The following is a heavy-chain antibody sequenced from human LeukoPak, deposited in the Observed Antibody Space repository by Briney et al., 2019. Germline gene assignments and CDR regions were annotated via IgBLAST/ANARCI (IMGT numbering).Heavy chain of an antibody. V-gene: IGHV3-48*01. CDR3: ARDLDTYYGMDV. Sequence: GGSLRLSCAASGFTFSTYSMNWVRQAPGKGLEWVSYISSRSSTIYYVDSVKGRFTISRDNAKNSLYLQANSLRAEDTAVYYCARDLDTYYGMDVWGQGTTVTVSS. CDR2: ISSRSSTI. CDR1: GFTFSTYS. D-gene: IGHD5-18*01. J-gene: IGHJ6*02.